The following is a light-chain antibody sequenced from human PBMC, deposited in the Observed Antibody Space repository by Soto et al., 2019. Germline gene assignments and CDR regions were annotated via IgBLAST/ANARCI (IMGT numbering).Light chain of an antibody. Sequence: EIVMTHSPATLSVSPGERATLSCRASQSVSSNLDWYQQKPGQAPRLLIYGASTRATGIPARFSGSGSGTELTRRISSLKSEDFAVYYCQQYNNSQRTVGQGTKVDIK. CDR1: QSVSSN. V-gene: IGKV3-15*01. CDR3: QQYNNSQRT. CDR2: GAS. J-gene: IGKJ1*01.